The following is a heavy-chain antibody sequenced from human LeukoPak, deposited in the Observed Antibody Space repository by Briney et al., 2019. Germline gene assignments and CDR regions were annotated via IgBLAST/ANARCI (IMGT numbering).Heavy chain of an antibody. CDR3: ARGVYDFWSGAYYFDY. V-gene: IGHV4-38-2*02. CDR1: GYSISSGYY. Sequence: KPSETLSLTCTVSGYSISSGYYWGWIRQPPGKGLEWIGSFYHSGSTYYNPSLKSRVTISVDTSKNQFSLKLSSVTAADTAVYYCARGVYDFWSGAYYFDYWGQGTLVTVSS. D-gene: IGHD3-3*01. J-gene: IGHJ4*02. CDR2: FYHSGST.